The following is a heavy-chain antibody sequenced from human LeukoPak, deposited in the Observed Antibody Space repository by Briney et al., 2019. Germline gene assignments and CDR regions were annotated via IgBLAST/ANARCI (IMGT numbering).Heavy chain of an antibody. CDR2: ISSSGSTI. Sequence: GSLRLSCAASGFTFSDYYMSWIRQAPGKGLEWVSYISSSGSTIYYADSVKGRFTISRDNAKNSLYLQMNSLRAEDTAVYYCARDDSAGAWELLWDYWGQGTLVTVSS. D-gene: IGHD1-26*01. V-gene: IGHV3-11*01. CDR3: ARDDSAGAWELLWDY. J-gene: IGHJ4*02. CDR1: GFTFSDYY.